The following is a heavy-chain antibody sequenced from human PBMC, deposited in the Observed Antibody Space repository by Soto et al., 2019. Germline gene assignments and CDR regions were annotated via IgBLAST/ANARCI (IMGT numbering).Heavy chain of an antibody. CDR2: IYYSGSS. D-gene: IGHD3-9*01. V-gene: IGHV4-31*03. CDR3: AGRLAGYYNVFDY. J-gene: IGHJ4*02. Sequence: PSETLSLTCTVSGGSISSGDYYWSWIRHPPGKGLEWIGYIYYSGSSYYNPSLKSRVTISVDTSKNQFSLKLSSVTAADTAVYYCAGRLAGYYNVFDYWGQGTLVTVSS. CDR1: GGSISSGDYY.